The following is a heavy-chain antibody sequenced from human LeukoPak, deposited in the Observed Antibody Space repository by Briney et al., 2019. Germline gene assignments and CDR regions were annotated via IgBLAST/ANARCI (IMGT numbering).Heavy chain of an antibody. V-gene: IGHV3-72*01. CDR3: ARRGPDRALDY. D-gene: IGHD1-26*01. CDR2: IRDKSNGYTT. CDR1: GFSFSDYP. Sequence: GGSLRLSCGGSGFSFSDYPVDWVRQAPGKGPEWVARIRDKSNGYTTEYAASVRNRFIISRDDSKNSLYFQLNSLKSEDTAVYYCARRGPDRALDYWGQGTMVTVSS. J-gene: IGHJ4*02.